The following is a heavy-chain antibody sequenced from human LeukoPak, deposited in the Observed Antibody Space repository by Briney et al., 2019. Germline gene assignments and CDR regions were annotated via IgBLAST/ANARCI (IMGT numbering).Heavy chain of an antibody. CDR3: AKDIRSSGWLEGVFDY. Sequence: GGSLRLSCAASGFTFSSYGMHWVRQAPGKGLEWVAFIRYDGSIKYYADSVKGRFTISRDNSKNTLYLQMNSLRAEDTAVYYCAKDIRSSGWLEGVFDYWGQGTLVTVSS. D-gene: IGHD6-19*01. V-gene: IGHV3-30*02. CDR1: GFTFSSYG. J-gene: IGHJ4*02. CDR2: IRYDGSIK.